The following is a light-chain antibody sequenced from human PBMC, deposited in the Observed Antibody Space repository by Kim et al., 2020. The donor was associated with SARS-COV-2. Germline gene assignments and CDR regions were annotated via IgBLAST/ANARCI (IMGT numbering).Light chain of an antibody. Sequence: QSVLTQPPSVSGAPGQRVTISCTGSSSNIGAGYDVHWYQQLPGTAPKLLIYRNYNRPSGVPDRFSGSKSGTSASLAITGLQAEDEADYYCQSYDSSLSGVVFGGGTQLTVL. CDR2: RNY. J-gene: IGLJ2*01. V-gene: IGLV1-40*01. CDR3: QSYDSSLSGVV. CDR1: SSNIGAGYD.